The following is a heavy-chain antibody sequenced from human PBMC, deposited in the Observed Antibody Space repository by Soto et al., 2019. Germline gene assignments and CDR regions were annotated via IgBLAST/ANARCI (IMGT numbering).Heavy chain of an antibody. CDR2: INHSGST. D-gene: IGHD6-6*01. Sequence: SETLSLTCAVYGGSFSGYYWSWIRQPPGKGLEWIGEINHSGSTNYNPSLKSRVTTSVDTSKNQFSLKLSSVTAADTAVYYCASCIAARPGYYYYGMDVWGQGTTVTVSS. J-gene: IGHJ6*02. CDR1: GGSFSGYY. V-gene: IGHV4-34*01. CDR3: ASCIAARPGYYYYGMDV.